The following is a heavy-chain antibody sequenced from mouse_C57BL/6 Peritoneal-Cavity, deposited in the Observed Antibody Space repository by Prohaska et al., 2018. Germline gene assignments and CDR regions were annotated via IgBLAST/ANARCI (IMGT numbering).Heavy chain of an antibody. CDR2: INPDSSTI. J-gene: IGHJ4*01. D-gene: IGHD2-5*01. Sequence: EVKLLQSGGDLVQPGGSLKLSCAASGIDFSRYWMSWVRRAPGTGLEWIGEINPDSSTINYAPSLKDKFIISRDNAKNTLYLQMSKVRSEDTSLYYCASSNSYAMDYWGQGTSVTGSS. CDR3: ASSNSYAMDY. V-gene: IGHV4-1*01. CDR1: GIDFSRYW.